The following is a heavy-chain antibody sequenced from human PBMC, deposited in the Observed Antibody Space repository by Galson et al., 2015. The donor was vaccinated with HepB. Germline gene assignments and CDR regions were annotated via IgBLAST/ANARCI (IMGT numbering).Heavy chain of an antibody. V-gene: IGHV3-21*01. Sequence: SLRLSCAASGFSFSDYHMTWLRQAPGKGLEWVSSISSSSSYIYYADSVKGRFTISRDNAKNSLYLQVNSLRAEDTAVYYCARTYYYDSSASGCDYWGQGTLVTVSS. CDR1: GFSFSDYH. J-gene: IGHJ4*02. D-gene: IGHD3-22*01. CDR3: ARTYYYDSSASGCDY. CDR2: ISSSSSYI.